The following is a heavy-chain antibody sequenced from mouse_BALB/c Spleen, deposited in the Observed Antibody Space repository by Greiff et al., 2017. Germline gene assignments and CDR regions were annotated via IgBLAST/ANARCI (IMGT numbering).Heavy chain of an antibody. Sequence: VQLQQSGAELMKPGASVKISCKATGYTFSSYWIEWVKQRPGHGLEWIGEILPGSGSTNYNEKFKGKATFTADTSSNTAYMQLSSLTSEDSAVYYCARWLTWFAYWGQGTLVTVSA. J-gene: IGHJ3*01. CDR1: GYTFSSYW. CDR3: ARWLTWFAY. V-gene: IGHV1-9*01. CDR2: ILPGSGST. D-gene: IGHD2-2*01.